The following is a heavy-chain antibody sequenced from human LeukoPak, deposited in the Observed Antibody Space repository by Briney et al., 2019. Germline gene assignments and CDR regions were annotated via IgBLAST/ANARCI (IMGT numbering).Heavy chain of an antibody. CDR2: INGGSVST. CDR3: ASSSSGWYHN. CDR1: GFTFSIFT. D-gene: IGHD6-19*01. V-gene: IGHV3-23*01. Sequence: TGGSLRLSCAASGFTFSIFTMSWVRQAPGKGLEWVSAINGGSVSTYYADSVKGRFTISRDNSRNTLYLQMNSLRAEDTAVYYCASSSSGWYHNWGRGTLVTVSS. J-gene: IGHJ3*01.